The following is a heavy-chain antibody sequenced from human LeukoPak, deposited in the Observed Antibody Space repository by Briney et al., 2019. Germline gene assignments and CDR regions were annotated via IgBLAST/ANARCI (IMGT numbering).Heavy chain of an antibody. Sequence: SGGSLRLSCAASGFTFSSYAMSWVRQAPGKGLEWVSAISGSGGSTYYADSVKGRFTISRDNAKNSLYLQMNSLRAEDTAVYYCARDIRIVVAGTYYYYGMDVWGQGTTVTVSS. CDR3: ARDIRIVVAGTYYYYGMDV. V-gene: IGHV3-23*01. D-gene: IGHD6-19*01. J-gene: IGHJ6*02. CDR1: GFTFSSYA. CDR2: ISGSGGST.